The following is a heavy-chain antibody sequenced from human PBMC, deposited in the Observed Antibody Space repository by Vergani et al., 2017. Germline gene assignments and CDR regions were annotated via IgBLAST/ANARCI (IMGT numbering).Heavy chain of an antibody. Sequence: QVQLQESGPGLVKPSETLSLTCTVPGGSISSYYWSWIRQPPGKGLEWIGYIYYSGSTNYNPSLKSRVTISLDTSKNQFPLKLSSVTAADTAVYYCARAPYDILTGYYGHNWFDPWGQGTLVTVSS. CDR3: ARAPYDILTGYYGHNWFDP. D-gene: IGHD3-9*01. V-gene: IGHV4-59*01. CDR1: GGSISSYY. CDR2: IYYSGST. J-gene: IGHJ5*02.